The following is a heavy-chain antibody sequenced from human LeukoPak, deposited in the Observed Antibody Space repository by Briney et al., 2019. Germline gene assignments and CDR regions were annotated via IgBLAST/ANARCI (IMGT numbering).Heavy chain of an antibody. CDR1: GGTFSSYA. V-gene: IGHV1-69*04. CDR2: IIPILGIA. D-gene: IGHD3-10*01. Sequence: GASVKVSCKASGGTFSSYAISWVRQAPGQGLEWMGRIIPILGIANYAQKFQGRVTITADKSTSTAYMELSSLRSEDTAVYYCATHGWFGELLGYFDYWGQGTLVTVSS. J-gene: IGHJ4*02. CDR3: ATHGWFGELLGYFDY.